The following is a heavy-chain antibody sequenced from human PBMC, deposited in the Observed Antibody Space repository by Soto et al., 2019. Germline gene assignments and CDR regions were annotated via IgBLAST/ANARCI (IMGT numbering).Heavy chain of an antibody. D-gene: IGHD4-17*01. CDR3: VRVADDDYMHWWYFDY. CDR2: VSAYNGNT. V-gene: IGHV1-18*01. Sequence: QVQLVQSGAEVKMPGASVKVSCKASGYTFTRNSISWVRQAPGQGLEWMGWVSAYNGNTKYAPKLQGRVTVTTDTSTSTAYMELRSLRSDDTAVYYCVRVADDDYMHWWYFDYWGQGTLVTVSS. J-gene: IGHJ4*02. CDR1: GYTFTRNS.